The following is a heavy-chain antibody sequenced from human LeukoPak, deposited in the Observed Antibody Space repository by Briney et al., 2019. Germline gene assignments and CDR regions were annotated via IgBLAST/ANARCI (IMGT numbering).Heavy chain of an antibody. J-gene: IGHJ4*02. CDR2: ISSNGGST. V-gene: IGHV3-64*01. CDR1: GFTFSSYA. Sequence: GGSLRLSCAASGFTFSSYAMHWVRQAPGKGLEYVSAISSNGGSTYYANSVKGRFTISRDNSKNTLYLQMNSLRAEDTAVYYCAKSQHSSSSLFDYWGQGTLVTVSS. CDR3: AKSQHSSSSLFDY. D-gene: IGHD6-6*01.